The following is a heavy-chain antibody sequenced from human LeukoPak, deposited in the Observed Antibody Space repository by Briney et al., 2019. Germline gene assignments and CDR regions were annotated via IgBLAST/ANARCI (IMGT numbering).Heavy chain of an antibody. D-gene: IGHD3-10*01. CDR3: AAYYYGSGSRSAAFDI. V-gene: IGHV1-46*03. CDR2: INPSGGST. J-gene: IGHJ3*02. CDR1: GYTFTKYY. Sequence: GASVKVSCKASGYTFTKYYIHWVRQAPGQGLEWMGLINPSGGSTTYAQKFQGRVTMTRDTSTSTVYMELSSLRSEDTAVYYCAAYYYGSGSRSAAFDIWGQGTMVTVSS.